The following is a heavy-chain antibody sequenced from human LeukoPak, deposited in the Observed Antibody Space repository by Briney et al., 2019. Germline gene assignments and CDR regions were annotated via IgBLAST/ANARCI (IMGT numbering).Heavy chain of an antibody. J-gene: IGHJ6*03. V-gene: IGHV4-61*01. CDR2: IYYSGST. CDR3: ARVARYSSGWYEANYYYMDV. D-gene: IGHD6-19*01. Sequence: SETLSLTCTVSGGSISSSSYYWSWIRQPPGKGLEWIGYIYYSGSTNYNPSLKSRVTISVDTSKNQFSLKLSSVTAADTAVYYCARVARYSSGWYEANYYYMDVWGKGTTVTVSS. CDR1: GGSISSSSYY.